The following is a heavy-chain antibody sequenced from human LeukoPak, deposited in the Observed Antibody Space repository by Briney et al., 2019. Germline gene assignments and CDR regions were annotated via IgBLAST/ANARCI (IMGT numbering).Heavy chain of an antibody. V-gene: IGHV3-74*01. CDR3: ARDLHYYVAMDV. D-gene: IGHD3-10*02. Sequence: GGSLRVSCVAPGFTFSSYWMRWVRQAPGKGLGWVSGMFSDGSSTNYAAYVKGRFTIPRDNAKNTLYLQMNSLRAEDTALYYCARDLHYYVAMDVWGQGTTVTVSS. CDR1: GFTFSSYW. J-gene: IGHJ6*02. CDR2: MFSDGSST.